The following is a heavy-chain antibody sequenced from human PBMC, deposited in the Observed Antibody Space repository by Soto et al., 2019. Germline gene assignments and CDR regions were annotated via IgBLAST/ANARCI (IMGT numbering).Heavy chain of an antibody. CDR2: INPNSGNI. D-gene: IGHD3-10*01. CDR3: ARGRASGSYYLLDY. V-gene: IGHV1-8*01. CDR1: GNTFTSYD. Sequence: ASVKVSCKASGNTFTSYDINWVRQATGHGLEWMGWINPNSGNICYAQKFQGRVTMTRDTAIRTAYMEVSRLRSDDTAVYYCARGRASGSYYLLDYWGQGTLVTVSS. J-gene: IGHJ4*02.